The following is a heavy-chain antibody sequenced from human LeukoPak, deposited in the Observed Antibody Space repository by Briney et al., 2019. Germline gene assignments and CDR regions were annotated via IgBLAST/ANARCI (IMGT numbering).Heavy chain of an antibody. CDR2: VSPYNGNT. V-gene: IGHV1-18*01. CDR1: GYTFTDYD. Sequence: ASVKASCKTSGYTFTDYDITWVRQAPGQGLEWMGRVSPYNGNTYYSQRFQDRVTITKDTSTGTAYMELRSLRSDDTAVYYCARDGRHRYYYDSSGFYGSWFDPWGQGTLVTVSS. CDR3: ARDGRHRYYYDSSGFYGSWFDP. J-gene: IGHJ5*02. D-gene: IGHD3-22*01.